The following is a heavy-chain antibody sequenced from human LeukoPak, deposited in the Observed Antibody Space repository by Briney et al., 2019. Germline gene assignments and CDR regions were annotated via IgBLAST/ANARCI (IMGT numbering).Heavy chain of an antibody. CDR1: GGSFSGYY. CDR3: ARESEVGAIGMDV. CDR2: INHSGST. V-gene: IGHV4-34*01. D-gene: IGHD1-26*01. Sequence: SETLSLTCAVYGGSFSGYYWSWIRQPPGKGLEWIGEINHSGSTNYNPSLKSRVTISVDTSKNQFSLKLSSVTAADTAVYYCARESEVGAIGMDVWGQGTTVTVSS. J-gene: IGHJ6*02.